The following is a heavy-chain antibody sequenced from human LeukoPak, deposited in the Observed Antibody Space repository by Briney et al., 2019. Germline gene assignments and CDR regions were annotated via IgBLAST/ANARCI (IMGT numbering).Heavy chain of an antibody. Sequence: ASVTVSCKASGYTFTGCYMHWVRQAPGQGLEWMGWINPDSGGTNNAQKFQGRVTMTRDTSISTAYMELSRLRSDDTAVYYCARTFYDTLDSDAFDFWGQGTMVIVSS. D-gene: IGHD2/OR15-2a*01. J-gene: IGHJ3*01. V-gene: IGHV1-2*02. CDR1: GYTFTGCY. CDR2: INPDSGGT. CDR3: ARTFYDTLDSDAFDF.